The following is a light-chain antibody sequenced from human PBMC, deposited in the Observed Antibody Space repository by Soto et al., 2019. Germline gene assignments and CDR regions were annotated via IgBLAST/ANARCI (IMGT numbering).Light chain of an antibody. CDR2: DAS. CDR3: QQYHSYYPWT. V-gene: IGKV1-5*01. J-gene: IGKJ1*01. Sequence: DIPMTQSPSTLSASVGDRLTITCRASQSISSWVAWYQQKPGKPPKLLIYDASSLESGVPSRFSGSGSGTDFSLTITSLQHDDSATYYCQQYHSYYPWTFGQGTKVEIE. CDR1: QSISSW.